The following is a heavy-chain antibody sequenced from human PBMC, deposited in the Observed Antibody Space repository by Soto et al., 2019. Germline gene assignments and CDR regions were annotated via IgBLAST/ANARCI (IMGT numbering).Heavy chain of an antibody. J-gene: IGHJ5*02. CDR2: IYYSGST. V-gene: IGHV4-30-4*01. CDR1: GGSISSGDYY. CDR3: ARDSIAAAGVSP. D-gene: IGHD6-13*01. Sequence: QVQLQESGPGLVKPSQTLSLTCAVSGGSISSGDYYWSWIRQPPGKGLEWIGYIYYSGSTYYNPSLKSRVTISVDTSKNQFSLKLSSVTVADTAVYYCARDSIAAAGVSPWGQGTLVTVSS.